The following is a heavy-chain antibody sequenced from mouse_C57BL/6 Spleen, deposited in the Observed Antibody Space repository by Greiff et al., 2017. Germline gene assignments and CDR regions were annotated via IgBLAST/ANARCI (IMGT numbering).Heavy chain of an antibody. J-gene: IGHJ3*01. V-gene: IGHV5-17*01. CDR3: ARPYDYDEVWFAY. Sequence: EVHLVESGGGLVKPGGSLKLSCAASGFTFSDYGMHWVRQAPEKGLEWVAYISSGSSTIYYADTVKGRFTISRDNAKNTLFLQMTSLRSEDTAMYYCARPYDYDEVWFAYWGQGTLVTVSA. CDR2: ISSGSSTI. CDR1: GFTFSDYG. D-gene: IGHD2-4*01.